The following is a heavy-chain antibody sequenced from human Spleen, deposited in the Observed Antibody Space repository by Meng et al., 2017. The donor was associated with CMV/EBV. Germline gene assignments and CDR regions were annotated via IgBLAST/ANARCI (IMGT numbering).Heavy chain of an antibody. CDR3: ARGATIFGVVNWAFDY. Sequence: GGSLRLSCKGSGYSFTSYWIGWVRQAPGKGLEWVSSISGSSSYKYYADSVKGRFTISRDNAKNSLYLQMNSLRGEDTAVYYCARGATIFGVVNWAFDYWGQGTLVTVSS. CDR1: GYSFTSYW. D-gene: IGHD3-3*01. V-gene: IGHV3-21*01. CDR2: ISGSSSYK. J-gene: IGHJ4*02.